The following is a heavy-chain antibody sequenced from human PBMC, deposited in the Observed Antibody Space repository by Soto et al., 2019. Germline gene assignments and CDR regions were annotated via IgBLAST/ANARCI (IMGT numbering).Heavy chain of an antibody. CDR3: ARGGGSGWHGDWFEP. V-gene: IGHV1-2*02. Sequence: GASVKISCKASGYSFTDYYIHWVRQAPGQGLEWMGWMNPNSDGANYAQKFRGRVTMTRDKSIRTAYMEVNRLTSDDTAVYFCARGGGSGWHGDWFEPWGQGTLVTVSS. CDR1: GYSFTDYY. J-gene: IGHJ5*02. CDR2: MNPNSDGA. D-gene: IGHD6-19*01.